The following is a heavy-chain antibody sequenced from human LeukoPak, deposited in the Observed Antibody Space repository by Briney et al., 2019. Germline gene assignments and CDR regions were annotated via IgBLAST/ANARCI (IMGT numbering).Heavy chain of an antibody. CDR2: INHSGST. D-gene: IGHD6-13*01. CDR3: ARGYSSSWYVKGSRRNWFDP. Sequence: PSETLSLTCAVYGGSFSGYYWSWIRQPPGKGLEWIGEINHSGSTNYNPSLKSRVTISVDTSKNQFSLKLSSVTAADTAVYYCARGYSSSWYVKGSRRNWFDPWGQGTLVTVSS. CDR1: GGSFSGYY. J-gene: IGHJ5*02. V-gene: IGHV4-34*01.